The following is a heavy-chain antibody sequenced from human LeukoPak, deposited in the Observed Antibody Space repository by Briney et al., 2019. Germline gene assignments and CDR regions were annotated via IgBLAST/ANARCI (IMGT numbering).Heavy chain of an antibody. CDR1: GGSFSGYY. J-gene: IGHJ6*03. CDR3: AGQRGDGPYGDYGLFGYMDV. D-gene: IGHD4-17*01. V-gene: IGHV4-34*01. CDR2: IYHSGST. Sequence: SETLSLTCAVYGGSFSGYYWSWIRQPPGKGLEWIGEIYHSGSTNYNPSLKSRVTISVDKSKNQFSLKLSSVTAADTAVYYCAGQRGDGPYGDYGLFGYMDVWGKGTTVTVSS.